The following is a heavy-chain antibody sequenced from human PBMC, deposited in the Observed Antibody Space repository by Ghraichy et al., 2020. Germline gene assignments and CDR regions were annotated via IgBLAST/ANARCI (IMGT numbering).Heavy chain of an antibody. V-gene: IGHV3-64*01. CDR1: GFTFSSYS. CDR3: GRGPDGGYVRGPCDY. Sequence: LSLTCAASGFTFSSYSMHWVRQAPGRGLEYVSAISTDGGSTHYANSVKGRFTISRDNSKNTLYLQMGSLRGEDMAVYYCGRGPDGGYVRGPCDYWGQGTLVTVSS. J-gene: IGHJ4*02. CDR2: ISTDGGST. D-gene: IGHD5-12*01.